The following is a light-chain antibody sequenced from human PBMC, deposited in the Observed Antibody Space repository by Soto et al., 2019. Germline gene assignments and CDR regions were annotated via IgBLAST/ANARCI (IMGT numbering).Light chain of an antibody. J-gene: IGLJ1*01. CDR2: DVS. V-gene: IGLV2-11*01. CDR3: CSYAGTVAYV. CDR1: STDVGGYNY. Sequence: QSALTQPRSVSGSPGQSVTISCTGTSTDVGGYNYVSWYQQHPGKVPKLMLYDVSTRPSGVPNRFSGSKSGDTASLTISGLQAEDEADYFCCSYAGTVAYVFGTGTKVTVL.